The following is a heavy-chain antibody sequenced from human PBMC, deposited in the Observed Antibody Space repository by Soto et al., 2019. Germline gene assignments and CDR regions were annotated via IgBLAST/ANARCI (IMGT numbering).Heavy chain of an antibody. V-gene: IGHV3-11*06. Sequence: VQLVESGGGLVKPGGSLRLSCAASGFTFSDYYMSWIRQAPGKGLEWVSYISSSSSYTNYADSVKGRFTISRDNAKNSLYLQMNSLRAEDTAVYYCARSMVTMVRGVIIIHDAFDIWGQGTMVTVSS. CDR1: GFTFSDYY. D-gene: IGHD3-10*01. J-gene: IGHJ3*02. CDR3: ARSMVTMVRGVIIIHDAFDI. CDR2: ISSSSSYT.